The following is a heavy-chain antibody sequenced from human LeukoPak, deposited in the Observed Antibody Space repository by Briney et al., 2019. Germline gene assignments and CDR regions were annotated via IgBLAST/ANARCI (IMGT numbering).Heavy chain of an antibody. J-gene: IGHJ4*02. Sequence: SETLSLTCTVSGGSISSYYWSWIRQPPGKGLEWIGYIYYSGSTNYNPSLKSRVTISVDTSKNQFSLKLSSVTAADTAVYYCARESTVTTFDYWGQGTLVTVSS. D-gene: IGHD4-17*01. CDR3: ARESTVTTFDY. CDR2: IYYSGST. V-gene: IGHV4-59*12. CDR1: GGSISSYY.